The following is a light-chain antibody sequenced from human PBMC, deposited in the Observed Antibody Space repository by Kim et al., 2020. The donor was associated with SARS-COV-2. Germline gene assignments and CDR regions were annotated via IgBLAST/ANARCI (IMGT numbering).Light chain of an antibody. J-gene: IGKJ5*01. V-gene: IGKV1-12*01. CDR3: QQANSFPIT. CDR1: QGLSSR. Sequence: ASVGDRVTITWRASQGLSSRLAGYQQKPGKPPKLLIYAASSLQSGVPSRFSGGGSGTDFTLTISSLQPEDFATYYCQQANSFPITFGQGTRLEIK. CDR2: AAS.